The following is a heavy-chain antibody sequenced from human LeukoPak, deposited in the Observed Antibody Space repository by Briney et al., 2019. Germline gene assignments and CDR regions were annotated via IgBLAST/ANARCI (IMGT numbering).Heavy chain of an antibody. D-gene: IGHD3-3*01. V-gene: IGHV4-31*11. J-gene: IGHJ4*02. CDR2: IYYSGST. CDR3: ARGYYDFWSVHQYYFDY. Sequence: SETLSLTCAVSGGSISSGGYYWSWIRQHPGKGLEWIGYIYYSGSTYYNPSLKSRVTISVDTSKNQFSLKLSSVTAADTAVYYCARGYYDFWSVHQYYFDYWGQGTLVTVSS. CDR1: GGSISSGGYY.